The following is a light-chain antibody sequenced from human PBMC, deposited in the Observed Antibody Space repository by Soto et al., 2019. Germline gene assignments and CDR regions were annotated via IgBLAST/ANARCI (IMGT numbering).Light chain of an antibody. CDR2: GNS. Sequence: QSVLTQPPSVSGAPGQRVTISCTGSSSNIGAGYDVHWYQQLPGTAPKILISGNSNRPSGVPDRFSGSKSGTSASLAITGLQAEDEADYYCQSYDSSLSVVFGGGTQLTVL. J-gene: IGLJ2*01. CDR3: QSYDSSLSVV. CDR1: SSNIGAGYD. V-gene: IGLV1-40*01.